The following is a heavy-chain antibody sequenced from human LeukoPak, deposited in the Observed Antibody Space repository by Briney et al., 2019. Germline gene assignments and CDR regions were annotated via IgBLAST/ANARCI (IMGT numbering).Heavy chain of an antibody. CDR2: INPNSGGT. J-gene: IGHJ4*02. V-gene: IGHV1-2*02. CDR3: ARGLRRVVVPAAISDY. CDR1: GYTFTGYY. D-gene: IGHD2-2*01. Sequence: GASVKVSCKASGYTFTGYYMHWVRQAPGQGLEWMGWINPNSGGTNYAQKFQGRVTMTRDTSISTAYMELSRLRSDDTAVYYCARGLRRVVVPAAISDYWGQGTLVTVSS.